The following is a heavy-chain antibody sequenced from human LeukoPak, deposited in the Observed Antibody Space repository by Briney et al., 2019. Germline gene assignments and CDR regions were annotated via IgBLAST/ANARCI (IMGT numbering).Heavy chain of an antibody. Sequence: GGSLRLSCAASGFTFSSYSMNWVRQAPGKGLEWVSSISSSGSTIYYADSVKGRFTISRDNAKNSLYLQMNSLRAEDTAVYYCAREGHGDLDFDYWGQGTLVTVSS. V-gene: IGHV3-48*04. J-gene: IGHJ4*02. CDR2: ISSSGSTI. CDR3: AREGHGDLDFDY. CDR1: GFTFSSYS. D-gene: IGHD3-10*01.